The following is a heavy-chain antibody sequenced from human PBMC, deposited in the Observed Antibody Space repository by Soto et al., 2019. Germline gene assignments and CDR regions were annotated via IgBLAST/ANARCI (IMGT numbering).Heavy chain of an antibody. CDR3: ARGVLAATPGSFDY. CDR2: ISAYNGNT. J-gene: IGHJ4*02. Sequence: ASVKVSCKASGYTFTSYGISWVLQAPGQGLEWMGWISAYNGNTNYAQKLQGRVTMTTDTSTSTAYMELRSLRSDDTAVYYCARGVLAATPGSFDYWGQGTLVTVSS. CDR1: GYTFTSYG. V-gene: IGHV1-18*01. D-gene: IGHD3-3*02.